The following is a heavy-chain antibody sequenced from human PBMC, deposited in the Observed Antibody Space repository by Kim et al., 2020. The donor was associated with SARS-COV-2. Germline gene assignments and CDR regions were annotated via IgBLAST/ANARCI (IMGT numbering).Heavy chain of an antibody. D-gene: IGHD3-10*01. CDR1: GFTFSICA. V-gene: IGHV3-23*01. CDR3: AKATRGSGNYNYFDY. Sequence: GGSLRLSCAASGFTFSICAMNWVRQTPGKGLEWVSTISGNGDTTYYADSVKGRFTISRDNSKDTLYLQMSSLRAEDSVVYYCAKATRGSGNYNYFDYWGQGTLVTVSS. J-gene: IGHJ4*02. CDR2: ISGNGDTT.